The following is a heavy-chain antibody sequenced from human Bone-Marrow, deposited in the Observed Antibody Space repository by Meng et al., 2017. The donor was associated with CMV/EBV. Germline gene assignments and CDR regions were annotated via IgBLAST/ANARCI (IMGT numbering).Heavy chain of an antibody. J-gene: IGHJ3*02. CDR2: IYYSGST. CDR3: ASEYYCSSTSCSGAFDI. V-gene: IGHV4-39*07. Sequence: SETLSLTCTVSGGSISSSSYYWGWIRQPPGKGLEWIGSIYYSGSTYYNPSLKSRVTISVDTSKNQFSLKLSSVTAADTAVYYCASEYYCSSTSCSGAFDIWGQGTMVTVSS. D-gene: IGHD2-2*01. CDR1: GGSISSSSYY.